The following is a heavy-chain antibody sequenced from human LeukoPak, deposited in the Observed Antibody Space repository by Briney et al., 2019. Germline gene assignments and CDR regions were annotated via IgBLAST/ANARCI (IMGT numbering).Heavy chain of an antibody. D-gene: IGHD5-12*01. CDR1: GYTFTSNY. Sequence: ASVKVSCKAFGYTFTSNYMHWVRQAPGQGPEWMGVISPSGGSTTYAQKLQGRVTITADESTSTAYMELGSLRSEDTAVYYCSIVATIMGCAGRIDYWGQGTLVTVSS. CDR3: SIVATIMGCAGRIDY. CDR2: ISPSGGST. J-gene: IGHJ4*02. V-gene: IGHV1-46*03.